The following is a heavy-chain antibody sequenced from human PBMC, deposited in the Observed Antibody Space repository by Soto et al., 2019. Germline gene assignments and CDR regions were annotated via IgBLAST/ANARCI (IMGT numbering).Heavy chain of an antibody. D-gene: IGHD5-12*01. J-gene: IGHJ4*02. CDR1: GGSISSGGYY. Sequence: SETRSLTCTVSGGSISSGGYYWSWILHHPGKGLEWIGYIYYSGSTYYSPSLKSRVTISVDTSKNQFSLKLSSVTAADTAVYYCAREKYSGYDFPRGLFEYWGKGTLVTVSS. CDR2: IYYSGST. CDR3: AREKYSGYDFPRGLFEY. V-gene: IGHV4-31*03.